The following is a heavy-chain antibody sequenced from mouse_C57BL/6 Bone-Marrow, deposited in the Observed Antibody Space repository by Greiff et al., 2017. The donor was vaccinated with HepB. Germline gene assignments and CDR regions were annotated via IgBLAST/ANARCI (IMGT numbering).Heavy chain of an antibody. Sequence: EVKLVESGAELVRPGASVKLSCTASGFNIKDDYMHWVKQRPEQGLEWIGWIDPENGDTEYASKFQGKATITADTSSNTAYLQLSSLTSEDTAVYYCTTGSRRVDYWGQGTTLTVSS. J-gene: IGHJ2*01. CDR3: TTGSRRVDY. V-gene: IGHV14-4*01. CDR2: IDPENGDT. CDR1: GFNIKDDY.